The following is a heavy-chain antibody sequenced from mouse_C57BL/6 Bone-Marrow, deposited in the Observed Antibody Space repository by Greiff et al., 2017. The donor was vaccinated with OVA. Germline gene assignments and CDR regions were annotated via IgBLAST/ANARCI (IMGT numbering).Heavy chain of an antibody. D-gene: IGHD1-1*01. Sequence: QVQLQQPGAELVKPGASVKLSCKASGYTFTSYWMHWVKQRPGQGLEWIGMIHPNSGSTNYNEKFKSKATLTVDKSSSTAYMQLSSLTSEDSAVYYCARSDYGSSYFDYWGQGTTLTVSS. V-gene: IGHV1-64*01. CDR1: GYTFTSYW. CDR2: IHPNSGST. CDR3: ARSDYGSSYFDY. J-gene: IGHJ2*01.